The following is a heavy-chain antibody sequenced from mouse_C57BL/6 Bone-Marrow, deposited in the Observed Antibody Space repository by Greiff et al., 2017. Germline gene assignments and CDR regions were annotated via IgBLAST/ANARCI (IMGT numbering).Heavy chain of an antibody. J-gene: IGHJ2*01. CDR3: VRAPYGSYFDY. V-gene: IGHV10-1*01. D-gene: IGHD1-1*01. CDR2: IRSKSNNYAT. CDR1: GFSFNTYA. Sequence: EVQLVESGGGLVQPKGSLKLSCAASGFSFNTYAMNWVRQAPGKGLEWVARIRSKSNNYATYYADSVKDRFTVSRDDSESMLYLQMNNLKTEDTAMYYCVRAPYGSYFDYWGQGTTLTVSS.